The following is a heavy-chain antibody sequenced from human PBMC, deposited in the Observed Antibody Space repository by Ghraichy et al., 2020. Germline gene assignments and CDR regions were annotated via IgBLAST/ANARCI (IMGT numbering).Heavy chain of an antibody. CDR2: IYYNGKT. CDR1: RGSISSTSYY. CDR3: ARDRPKGMSGTIGTFDI. Sequence: SETLSLTCSVSRGSISSTSYYWGWIRQPPGKGPEWIATIYYNGKTYYNPSLKSRLTMSVDTSKNQFSLKLYSVTAADTAVYYCARDRPKGMSGTIGTFDIWGQGTMVTVSS. J-gene: IGHJ3*02. V-gene: IGHV4-39*07. D-gene: IGHD3-9*01.